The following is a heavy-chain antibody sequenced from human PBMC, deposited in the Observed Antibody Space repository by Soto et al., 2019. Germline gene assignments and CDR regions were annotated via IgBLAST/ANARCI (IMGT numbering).Heavy chain of an antibody. CDR2: INPKTGDT. D-gene: IGHD2-21*01. J-gene: IGHJ4*02. V-gene: IGHV1-2*02. Sequence: QVQLVQSGTEVKKPGASVKVSCKASGYTFTDSHIHWVRQASGQGLEWLGWINPKTGDTNYPQKFQGRITIPRDTSMNPAYMELTNLTSDDTALYYCERDPPRYFTSSPEGAGLWGQGTLVTVSS. CDR3: ERDPPRYFTSSPEGAGL. CDR1: GYTFTDSH.